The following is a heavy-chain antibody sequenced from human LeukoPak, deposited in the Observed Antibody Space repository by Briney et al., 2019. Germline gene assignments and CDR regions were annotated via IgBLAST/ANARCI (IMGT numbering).Heavy chain of an antibody. CDR3: ARGRPTTSIAAAGVNWFDP. J-gene: IGHJ5*02. D-gene: IGHD6-13*01. V-gene: IGHV1-69*06. CDR2: IIPIFGTA. CDR1: GGTFSSYA. Sequence: SVKVSCKASGGTFSSYAISWVGQAPGQGLEWMGGIIPIFGTANYAQKFQGRVTITADKSTSTAYMELSSLRSEDTAVYYCARGRPTTSIAAAGVNWFDPWGQGTLVTVSS.